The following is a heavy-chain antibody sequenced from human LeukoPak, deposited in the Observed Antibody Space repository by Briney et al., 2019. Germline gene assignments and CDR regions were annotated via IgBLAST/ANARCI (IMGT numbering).Heavy chain of an antibody. J-gene: IGHJ4*02. D-gene: IGHD6-19*01. CDR2: ISSSSSYI. CDR1: GFTFSSYS. CDR3: ARGPPAVAGMPTDY. V-gene: IGHV3-21*01. Sequence: GGSLRLSCAASGFTFSSYSMNWVRQAPGKGLEWVSSISSSSSYIYYADSVKGRFTISRDNAKNSLYLQMNSLRAEDTAVYYCARGPPAVAGMPTDYWGQGTLVTVFS.